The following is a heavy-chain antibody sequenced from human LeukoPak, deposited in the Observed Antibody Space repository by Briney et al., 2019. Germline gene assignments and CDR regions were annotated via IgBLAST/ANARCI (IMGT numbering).Heavy chain of an antibody. J-gene: IGHJ6*02. V-gene: IGHV3-7*05. CDR3: ARRRGDV. CDR2: LNQDGSEK. Sequence: PGGSLRLSCAASGFTFSRYAMSWVRQAPGKGLEWVAILNQDGSEKYYVDSVKGRFTISRDNAENSLYLQMNSLRVEDTAIYYCARRRGDVWGQGTTVTVSS. CDR1: GFTFSRYA.